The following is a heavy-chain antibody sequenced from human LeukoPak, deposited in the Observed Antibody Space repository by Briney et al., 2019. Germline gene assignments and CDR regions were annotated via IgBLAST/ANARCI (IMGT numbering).Heavy chain of an antibody. CDR1: GFTFDDYA. CDR3: AKEDNSDNSGTDS. V-gene: IGHV3-9*01. D-gene: IGHD3-22*01. Sequence: PGRSLRLSCAASGFTFDDYAMHWVRQAPGKGLEWVSGISWNSGSIGYADSVKGRFTISRDNSRDTLFLQMSRLRADDTAVYYCAKEDNSDNSGTDSWGQGTLVTVSS. J-gene: IGHJ5*01. CDR2: ISWNSGSI.